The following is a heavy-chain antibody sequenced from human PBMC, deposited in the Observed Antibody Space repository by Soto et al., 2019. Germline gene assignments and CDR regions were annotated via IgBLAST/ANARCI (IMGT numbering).Heavy chain of an antibody. Sequence: EVYLVESGGGLVQPGGSLRLSCVTSGVTFDSRWMSWVRQAPGKGLEWVATINRDPSDIRYLHPVRGRFTISRDNAKDSVYLQMTSLRVEDTALYYCATLLGSATTYDYWGQGALVTVSS. J-gene: IGHJ4*02. V-gene: IGHV3-7*01. CDR1: GVTFDSRW. CDR3: ATLLGSATTYDY. D-gene: IGHD1-1*01. CDR2: INRDPSDI.